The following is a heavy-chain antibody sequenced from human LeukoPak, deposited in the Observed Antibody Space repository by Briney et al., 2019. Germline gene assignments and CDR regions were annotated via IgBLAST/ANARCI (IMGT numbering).Heavy chain of an antibody. CDR3: ARLADCSGDYCYASPTRIHKVFDF. J-gene: IGHJ4*02. V-gene: IGHV3-30*03. CDR2: ISSDGSNR. D-gene: IGHD2-15*01. CDR1: GFNFSTFG. Sequence: PGGSLRLSCVGSGFNFSTFGMHWVSQAPGKGLEWLAVISSDGSNRYYSDSVKGRFTISRDNSKNTLYLQMNSLRTEDTAVFYCARLADCSGDYCYASPTRIHKVFDFWGQGTLVTVSS.